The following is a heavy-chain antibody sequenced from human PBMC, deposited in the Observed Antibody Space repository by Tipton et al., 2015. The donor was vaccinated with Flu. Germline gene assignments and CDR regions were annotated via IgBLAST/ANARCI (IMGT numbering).Heavy chain of an antibody. CDR3: ARLIAHNGMDA. CDR1: GSTFSANW. CDR2: IHPGVSDT. Sequence: QLVQSGAEIKKPGESLQISCKGFGSTFSANWIAWVRQMPGKGLKWMGIIHPGVSDTRYGPSFQGQVTISADRSISTAYLQWSSLKASDTAMYYCARLIAHNGMDAWGQGTPVTVSS. D-gene: IGHD6-13*01. V-gene: IGHV5-51*01. J-gene: IGHJ6*02.